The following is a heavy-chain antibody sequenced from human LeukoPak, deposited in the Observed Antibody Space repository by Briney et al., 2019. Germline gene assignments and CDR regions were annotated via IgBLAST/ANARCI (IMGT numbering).Heavy chain of an antibody. V-gene: IGHV3-23*01. D-gene: IGHD3-10*01. J-gene: IGHJ4*02. Sequence: GGSLRLSCAVSGFTFTKYAMTWVRQAPGEGLEWVSAISDSGGSTYYADSVKGRFTISRDNSKNTLYLQMNSLRAEDTAVYYCVGITMVRGVIRDWGQGTLVTVSS. CDR2: ISDSGGST. CDR1: GFTFTKYA. CDR3: VGITMVRGVIRD.